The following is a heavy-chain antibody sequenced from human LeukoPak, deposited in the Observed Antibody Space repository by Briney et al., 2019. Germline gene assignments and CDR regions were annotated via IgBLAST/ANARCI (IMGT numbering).Heavy chain of an antibody. Sequence: SETLSLTCTVSGGSISSYHWNWIRQPPGKGLEWIGYMYYSGSTNYNPSLKSRVTISVDTSKNQFSLKLSSVTAADTAVYYCARGTMTTVTYYFDYWGQGTLVTVSS. CDR3: ARGTMTTVTYYFDY. CDR2: MYYSGST. V-gene: IGHV4-59*12. CDR1: GGSISSYH. D-gene: IGHD4-17*01. J-gene: IGHJ4*02.